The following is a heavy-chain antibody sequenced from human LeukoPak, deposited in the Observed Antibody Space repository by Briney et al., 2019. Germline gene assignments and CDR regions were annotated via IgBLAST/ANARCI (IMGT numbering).Heavy chain of an antibody. Sequence: PSQTLSLTCTVSGGSISSGGYYWSWIRQHPGKGLEWVGYIYFSGSTYYNPSLKSRVTISVDTSNNQFSLKLSSMTGADTAVYYCAKGYSYGTGYNWFDPWGQGTLVTVSS. D-gene: IGHD5-18*01. CDR2: IYFSGST. CDR1: GGSISSGGYY. V-gene: IGHV4-31*03. J-gene: IGHJ5*02. CDR3: AKGYSYGTGYNWFDP.